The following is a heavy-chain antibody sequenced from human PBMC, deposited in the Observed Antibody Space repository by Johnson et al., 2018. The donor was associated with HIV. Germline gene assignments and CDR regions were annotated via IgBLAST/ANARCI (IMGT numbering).Heavy chain of an antibody. CDR1: GFSLRYYA. Sequence: QVQLVESGGGLVQPGGSLRLSCAASGFSLRYYAIHWFRQSPVQGLEWVGVMSYDGSKENYADSVKGRFTISRYNSKNTVYLQMNTLRPEDTAVYYCARDRFGSGRPNAFDMWGQGTMVTVSS. CDR3: ARDRFGSGRPNAFDM. D-gene: IGHD3-10*01. J-gene: IGHJ3*02. V-gene: IGHV3-30-3*01. CDR2: MSYDGSKE.